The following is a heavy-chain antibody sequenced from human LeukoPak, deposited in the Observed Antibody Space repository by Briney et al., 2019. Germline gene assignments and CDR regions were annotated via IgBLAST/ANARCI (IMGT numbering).Heavy chain of an antibody. J-gene: IGHJ6*02. CDR3: AKEGCGGDCYSGWYYYYGMDV. D-gene: IGHD2-21*02. V-gene: IGHV3-23*01. CDR2: ISGSGGST. Sequence: PGGSLRLSCAASGFTFSSYAMSWVRQAPGKGLEWVSAISGSGGSTYYADSVKGRFTISRDNSKNTLYLRMNSLRAEDTAVYYCAKEGCGGDCYSGWYYYYGMDVWGQGTTVTVSS. CDR1: GFTFSSYA.